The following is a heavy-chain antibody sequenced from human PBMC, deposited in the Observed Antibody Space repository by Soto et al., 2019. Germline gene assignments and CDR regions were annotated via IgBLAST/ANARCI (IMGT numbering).Heavy chain of an antibody. CDR3: ANDLWPRIQSGYSYGS. CDR1: GFTFSSYG. V-gene: IGHV3-30*18. J-gene: IGHJ5*02. CDR2: ISYDGSNK. D-gene: IGHD5-18*01. Sequence: QVQLVESGGGVVQPGRSLRLSCAASGFTFSSYGMHWVRQAPGKGLEWVAVISYDGSNKYYADSVKGRFTISRDNSKNPLYLQMNSLRAEDTAVYYCANDLWPRIQSGYSYGSWGQGTLVTVS.